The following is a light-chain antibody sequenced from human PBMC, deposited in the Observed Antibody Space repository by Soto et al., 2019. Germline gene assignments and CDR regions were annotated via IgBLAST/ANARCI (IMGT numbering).Light chain of an antibody. CDR2: RTS. J-gene: IGKJ1*01. CDR1: QSVSSY. CDR3: QQYDSSPRT. Sequence: ESVLSPSRASLSFSPGARATVSCRASQSVSSYLAWYQQKPGQAPRLLIYRTSNRATGIPDRFSGSGSGTDFTLTISRLEPEDFAVYWCQQYDSSPRTFGQGTKVDIK. V-gene: IGKV3-20*01.